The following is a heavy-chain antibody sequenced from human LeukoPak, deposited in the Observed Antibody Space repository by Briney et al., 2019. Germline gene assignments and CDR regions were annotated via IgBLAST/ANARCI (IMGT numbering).Heavy chain of an antibody. V-gene: IGHV3-21*01. D-gene: IGHD3-10*01. CDR1: GSTFSSYS. CDR3: ARGYGSGRLNVLFDY. Sequence: PGGSLRLSCAASGSTFSSYSMNWVRQAPGKGLEWVSSISSSNSSINNADSVNGRFTISRDNTKKSLYLQMNSLRAEDTAVYYCARGYGSGRLNVLFDYWGQGTLVTVSS. J-gene: IGHJ4*02. CDR2: ISSSNSSI.